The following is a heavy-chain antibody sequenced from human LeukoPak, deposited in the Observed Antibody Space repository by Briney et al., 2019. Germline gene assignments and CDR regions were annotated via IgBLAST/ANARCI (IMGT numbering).Heavy chain of an antibody. CDR1: GGSISSYY. V-gene: IGHV4-59*01. CDR3: ARSPPFSTTYYYDSSGYYFDY. Sequence: SETLSLTCTVSGGSISSYYWSWIRQPPGKGLEWIGYIYYSGSTNYNPSLKSRVTISVDTSKNQFSLKLSSMTAADTAVYYCARSPPFSTTYYYDSSGYYFDYWGQGTLVTVSS. J-gene: IGHJ4*02. D-gene: IGHD3-22*01. CDR2: IYYSGST.